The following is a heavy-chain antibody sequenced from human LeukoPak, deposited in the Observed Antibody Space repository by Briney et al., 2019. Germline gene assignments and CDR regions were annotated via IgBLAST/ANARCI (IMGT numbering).Heavy chain of an antibody. V-gene: IGHV3-23*01. D-gene: IGHD2/OR15-2a*01. Sequence: GGSLRLSCAASGFTFSSYAVSWVRQAPGKGLECISGFSGSGGSTYYADSVKGRFTISRDTSKNTLYLQMNSLRVEDTALYYCAKVSWNIVGGHFWGQGTLVTVSP. CDR2: FSGSGGST. CDR1: GFTFSSYA. CDR3: AKVSWNIVGGHF. J-gene: IGHJ4*02.